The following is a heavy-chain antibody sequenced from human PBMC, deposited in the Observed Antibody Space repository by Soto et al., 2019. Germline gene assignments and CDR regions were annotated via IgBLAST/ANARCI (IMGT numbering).Heavy chain of an antibody. D-gene: IGHD2-15*01. Sequence: QVQVVLSGAEVKKPGASVKVSCTASGSTFTDYFIHWVRQDPGQGLEWMGWMNPKTGATKYEQRFKGWVTMTRDTSINTVYLELSRLTSDATAVYYCARATFCSGGSCEVTNLDHWGLGTLVTVSS. J-gene: IGHJ4*02. CDR3: ARATFCSGGSCEVTNLDH. V-gene: IGHV1-2*04. CDR2: MNPKTGAT. CDR1: GSTFTDYF.